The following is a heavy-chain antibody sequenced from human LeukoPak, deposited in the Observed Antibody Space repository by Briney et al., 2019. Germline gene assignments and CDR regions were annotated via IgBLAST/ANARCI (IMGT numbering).Heavy chain of an antibody. D-gene: IGHD3-10*01. CDR3: ARVMRVRGVTPAHNWFDP. V-gene: IGHV1-2*02. Sequence: WASVKVSCKASGYTFTGYYMHWVRQAPGQGLEWMGWINPNSGGTNYAQKFQGRVTMTRDTSISTAYMELSRLRSDDTAVYYCARVMRVRGVTPAHNWFDPWGQGTLVTVSS. CDR1: GYTFTGYY. J-gene: IGHJ5*02. CDR2: INPNSGGT.